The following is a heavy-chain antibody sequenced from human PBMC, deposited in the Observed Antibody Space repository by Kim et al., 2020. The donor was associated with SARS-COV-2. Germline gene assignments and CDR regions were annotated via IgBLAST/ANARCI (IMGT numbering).Heavy chain of an antibody. Sequence: SPYSADSLTGQFTISRDNAKNPLYLQMNRLRAEDTAVYYCAKGYFGVVIMWGQGTLVTVSS. CDR2: SP. V-gene: IGHV3-23*01. D-gene: IGHD3-3*01. J-gene: IGHJ4*02. CDR3: AKGYFGVVIM.